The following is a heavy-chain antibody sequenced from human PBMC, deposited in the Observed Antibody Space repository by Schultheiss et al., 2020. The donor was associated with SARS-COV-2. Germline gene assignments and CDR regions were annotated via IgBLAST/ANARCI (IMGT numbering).Heavy chain of an antibody. CDR1: GGSISSYY. J-gene: IGHJ4*02. V-gene: IGHV4-59*12. Sequence: SETLSLTCTVSGGSISSYYWSWIRQPAGKGLEWIGYIYYSGSTNYNPSLKSRVTISVDTSKNQFSLKLSSVTAADTAVYYCARDSVGATRRGVGDDYWGQGTLVTVSS. CDR3: ARDSVGATRRGVGDDY. CDR2: IYYSGST. D-gene: IGHD1-26*01.